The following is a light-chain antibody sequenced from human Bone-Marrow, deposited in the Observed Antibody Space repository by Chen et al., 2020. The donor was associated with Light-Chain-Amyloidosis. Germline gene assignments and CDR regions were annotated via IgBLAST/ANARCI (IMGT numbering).Light chain of an antibody. CDR1: QTISSNY. J-gene: IGKJ4*01. V-gene: IGKV3-20*01. CDR2: GSS. Sequence: EIVFTQSPVTLSVSPGEGANLSCRASQTISSNYLTWYQHTFGQAHRLLIYGSSSRATGIPDRFTGSGSGTDFTLTINRLEPEDFAMYYCQQYGTSPLTFGGGTKVEIK. CDR3: QQYGTSPLT.